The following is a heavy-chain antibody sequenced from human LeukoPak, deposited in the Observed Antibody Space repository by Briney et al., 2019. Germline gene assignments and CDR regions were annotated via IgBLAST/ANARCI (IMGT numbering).Heavy chain of an antibody. D-gene: IGHD3-16*01. CDR1: GGTFSSYA. J-gene: IGHJ6*02. CDR2: IIPIFGTA. CDR3: ARVPGQLGYYYYGMDV. Sequence: SVKGSCKASGGTFSSYAISWVRQAPGQGLEWMGGIIPIFGTANCAQKFQGRVTITADESTSTAYMELSSLRSEDTAVYYCARVPGQLGYYYYGMDVWGQGTTVTVSS. V-gene: IGHV1-69*13.